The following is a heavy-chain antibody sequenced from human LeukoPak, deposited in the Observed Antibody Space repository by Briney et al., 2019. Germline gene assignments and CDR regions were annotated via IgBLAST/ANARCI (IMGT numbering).Heavy chain of an antibody. D-gene: IGHD1-1*01. CDR2: INHSGST. V-gene: IGHV4-34*01. CDR1: GGSFSGYY. CDR3: ASRSGQHWTPDGHFGY. J-gene: IGHJ4*02. Sequence: SETLSLTCAVYGGSFSGYYWSWIRQPPGKGLEWIGEINHSGSTNYNPSLKSRVTISVDTSKNQFSLKLSSVTAADTAVYYCASRSGQHWTPDGHFGYWGQGTLVTVSS.